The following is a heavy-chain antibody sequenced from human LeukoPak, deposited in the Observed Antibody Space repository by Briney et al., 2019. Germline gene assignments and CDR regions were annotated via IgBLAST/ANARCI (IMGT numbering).Heavy chain of an antibody. Sequence: GGSLRLSCAASGFTFSTYWMHWVRHVPGKGLVWVSRISSDGANANYADSVKGRFTISRDNAKNTLYLQMNSLRAEDTAVYYCAKGYYYDSSGYWVWGQGTLVTVSS. CDR1: GFTFSTYW. CDR3: AKGYYYDSSGYWV. J-gene: IGHJ4*02. V-gene: IGHV3-74*01. CDR2: ISSDGANA. D-gene: IGHD3-22*01.